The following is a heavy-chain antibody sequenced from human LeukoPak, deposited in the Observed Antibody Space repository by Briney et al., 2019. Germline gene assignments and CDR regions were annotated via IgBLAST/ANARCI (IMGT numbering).Heavy chain of an antibody. V-gene: IGHV3-48*01. J-gene: IGHJ3*02. D-gene: IGHD2-2*01. CDR1: GFTFSSYS. CDR3: ARADLYCSSTSCPHDAFDI. CDR2: ISSSSSTI. Sequence: PGGSLRLSCAASGFTFSSYSMNWVRQAPGKGLEWVSYISSSSSTIYYADSVKGRFTISRDNAKNSLYLQMNSLRAEDTAVYYCARADLYCSSTSCPHDAFDIWGQGTMVTVSS.